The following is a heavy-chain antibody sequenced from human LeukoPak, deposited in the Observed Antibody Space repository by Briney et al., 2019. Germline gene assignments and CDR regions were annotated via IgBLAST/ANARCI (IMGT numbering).Heavy chain of an antibody. CDR1: GFTFNDYY. CDR3: ATDGAGFDT. V-gene: IGHV3-11*01. Sequence: GGSLRLSCAASGFTFNDYYMRWIRQAPGKGLEWLSYINIGGTNTHYADSVKGRFTISRDNAKKSLYLEMNNLRAEDTAVYYCATDGAGFDTWGQGTLVTVSS. J-gene: IGHJ5*02. CDR2: INIGGTNT.